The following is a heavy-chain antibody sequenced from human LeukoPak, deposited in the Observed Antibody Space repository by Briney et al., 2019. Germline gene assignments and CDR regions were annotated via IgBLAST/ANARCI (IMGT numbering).Heavy chain of an antibody. CDR3: ARGDSSGYSKVFDY. D-gene: IGHD3-22*01. Sequence: PGGSLRLSCAASGFTFSSYAMHWVRQAPGKGLEWVSVIYSGGSTFYADSVKGRFTISRDNSKNTLYLQMNSLRAEDTAVYYCARGDSSGYSKVFDYWGQGTLVTVSS. V-gene: IGHV3-NL1*01. J-gene: IGHJ4*02. CDR2: IYSGGST. CDR1: GFTFSSYA.